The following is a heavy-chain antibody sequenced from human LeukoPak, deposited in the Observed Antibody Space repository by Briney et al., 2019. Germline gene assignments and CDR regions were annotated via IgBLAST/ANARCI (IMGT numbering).Heavy chain of an antibody. J-gene: IGHJ3*02. Sequence: GASVKVSCKAPAYTLSNYGTTWVRQAPGQGLEWMGGFDPEDGETIYAQKFQGRVTMTEDTSTDTAYMELSSLRSEDTAVYYCATSHSMYSSSWYRAFDIWGQGTMVTVSS. V-gene: IGHV1-24*01. CDR1: AYTLSNYG. CDR3: ATSHSMYSSSWYRAFDI. CDR2: FDPEDGET. D-gene: IGHD6-13*01.